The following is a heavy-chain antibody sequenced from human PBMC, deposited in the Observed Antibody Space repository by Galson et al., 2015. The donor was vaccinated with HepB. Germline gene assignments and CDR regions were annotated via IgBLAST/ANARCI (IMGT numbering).Heavy chain of an antibody. V-gene: IGHV3-21*01. J-gene: IGHJ4*02. CDR3: ARVFGDYGDHDYFED. CDR1: GFTFSRYS. CDR2: ISSSSTYI. Sequence: SLRLSCAASGFTFSRYSMNWVRQAPGKGLEWVSSISSSSTYIYYADSLKGRFTISRDNAKNSLYLQMNSLRAEDTAVYYCARVFGDYGDHDYFEDWGQGTLVTVSS. D-gene: IGHD4-17*01.